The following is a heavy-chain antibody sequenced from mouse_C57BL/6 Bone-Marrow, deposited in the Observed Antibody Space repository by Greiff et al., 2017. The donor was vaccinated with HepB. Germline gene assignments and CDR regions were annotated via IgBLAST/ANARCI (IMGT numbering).Heavy chain of an antibody. Sequence: VQLQQSGTELVKPGASVKLSCKASGYTFTSYWMHWVKQRPGQGLEWIGNINPSNGGTNYNEKFKSKATLTVDKSSSTAYMQLSSLTSEDSAVYYCARETITTGVEDYYAMDYWGQGTSVTVSS. V-gene: IGHV1-53*01. D-gene: IGHD1-1*01. CDR1: GYTFTSYW. CDR3: ARETITTGVEDYYAMDY. CDR2: INPSNGGT. J-gene: IGHJ4*01.